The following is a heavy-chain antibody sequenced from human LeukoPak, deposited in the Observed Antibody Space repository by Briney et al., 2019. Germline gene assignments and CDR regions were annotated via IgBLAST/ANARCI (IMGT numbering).Heavy chain of an antibody. CDR1: GFTFSSYG. CDR2: IWYDGSNK. Sequence: GGPLRLSCAASGFTFSSYGMHWVRQAPGKGLEWVAVIWYDGSNKYDADSVKGRFTISRDNSKNTLYLQMNSLRAEDTAVYYCARGKSGHYYYYYMDVWGKGTTVTVSS. CDR3: ARGKSGHYYYYYMDV. D-gene: IGHD3-3*01. J-gene: IGHJ6*03. V-gene: IGHV3-33*01.